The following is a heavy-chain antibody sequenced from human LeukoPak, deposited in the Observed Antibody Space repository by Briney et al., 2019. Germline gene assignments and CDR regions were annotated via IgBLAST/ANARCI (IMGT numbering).Heavy chain of an antibody. V-gene: IGHV3-74*01. D-gene: IGHD1-26*01. CDR1: GFTFDDHA. CDR3: VREEGATDY. J-gene: IGHJ4*02. CDR2: INSDGRTT. Sequence: GGSLRLSCAASGFTFDDHAMHWVRQAPGKGLVWVSHINSDGRTTNYADSVKGRFTISRDNAKNTLYLQMNSLRAEDTAVYYCVREEGATDYWGQGTLVTVSS.